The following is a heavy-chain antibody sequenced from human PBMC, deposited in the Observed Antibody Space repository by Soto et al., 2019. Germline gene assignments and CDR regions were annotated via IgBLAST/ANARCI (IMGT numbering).Heavy chain of an antibody. CDR2: INHSGST. J-gene: IGHJ4*02. V-gene: IGHV4-34*01. D-gene: IGHD2-15*01. Sequence: ASETLSLTCAVYGWSFCGYYWSWIRQPPGKGLEWIGEINHSGSTNYNPSLKSRVTISVDTSKNQFSLKLSSVTAADTAVYYCARGYCSGGSCYRLWGQGTLVTVSS. CDR3: ARGYCSGGSCYRL. CDR1: GWSFCGYY.